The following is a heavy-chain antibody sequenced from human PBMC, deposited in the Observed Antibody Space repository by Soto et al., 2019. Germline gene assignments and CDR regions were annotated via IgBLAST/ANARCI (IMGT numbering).Heavy chain of an antibody. CDR1: GYTFTNYW. D-gene: IGHD1-26*01. CDR2: IYPRDSDT. J-gene: IGHJ4*02. V-gene: IGHV5-51*01. Sequence: GESLKISCEASGYTFTNYWIGWVRQMPGTGLEWMGIIYPRDSDTRYSPSFQDQVTMSVDKSIGTAYLQWSSLKASDTAMYYCVRPSGHIESSVGPRSFDHWGQGTLVTVSS. CDR3: VRPSGHIESSVGPRSFDH.